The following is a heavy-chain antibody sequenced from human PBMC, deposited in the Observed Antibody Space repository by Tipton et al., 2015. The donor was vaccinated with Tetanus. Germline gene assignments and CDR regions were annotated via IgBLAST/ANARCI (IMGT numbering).Heavy chain of an antibody. D-gene: IGHD5-18*01. Sequence: TLSLTCAVYGGSFSAYYWGWIRQFPGKGLEWIGEINHSGSTTYSPSFKSRVTISVDTPKNQFSLKLTSLTVADTAVYYCARGGSYSYGPRGFDLWGRGTLVTVSS. CDR3: ARGGSYSYGPRGFDL. CDR2: INHSGST. V-gene: IGHV4-34*01. CDR1: GGSFSAYY. J-gene: IGHJ2*01.